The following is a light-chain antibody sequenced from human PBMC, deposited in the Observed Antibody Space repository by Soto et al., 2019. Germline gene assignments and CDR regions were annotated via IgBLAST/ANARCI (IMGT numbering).Light chain of an antibody. CDR3: SSYTSSATWV. V-gene: IGLV2-14*01. CDR2: EVT. Sequence: QSALTQPASVSGSPGQSITISCTGTSSDVGGYNYVSWFQQHPGKAPKLMLYEVTNRPSGVSSRFSGSKSGNTASLTISGLQAEDEADYYCSSYTSSATWVFGGGTKLTVL. CDR1: SSDVGGYNY. J-gene: IGLJ3*02.